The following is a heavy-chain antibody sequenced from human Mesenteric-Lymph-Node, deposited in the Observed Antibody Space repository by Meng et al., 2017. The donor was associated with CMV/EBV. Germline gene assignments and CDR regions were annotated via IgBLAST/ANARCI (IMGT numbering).Heavy chain of an antibody. J-gene: IGHJ4*02. Sequence: GESLKISCAASGFTFSTYSMNWVRQAPGKGLEWVGRSRNKANSYTTEYAASVKGRFTISRDVSGNSLYLQMNSLKTEETAVYFCVSARNFNDYGDYSYWGQGTLVTVSS. V-gene: IGHV3-72*01. CDR2: SRNKANSYTT. D-gene: IGHD4-17*01. CDR3: VSARNFNDYGDYSY. CDR1: GFTFSTYS.